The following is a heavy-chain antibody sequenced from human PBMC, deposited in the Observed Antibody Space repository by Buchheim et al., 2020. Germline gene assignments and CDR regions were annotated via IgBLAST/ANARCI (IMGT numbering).Heavy chain of an antibody. CDR3: ARDLSGSQDY. J-gene: IGHJ4*02. V-gene: IGHV3-74*01. Sequence: EVQLEESGGGLVQPGGSLRLSCAASGFTLRTYWMHWVRHAPGKGLEWVSRINEDGSFTHYADSVKGRFTISRDNAENTLYCQMTSLRVEDTAMYYCARDLSGSQDYWGQGTL. CDR2: INEDGSFT. CDR1: GFTLRTYW. D-gene: IGHD1-26*01.